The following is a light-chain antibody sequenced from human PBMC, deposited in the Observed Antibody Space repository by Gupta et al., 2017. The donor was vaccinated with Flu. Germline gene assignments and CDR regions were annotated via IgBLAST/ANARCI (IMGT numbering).Light chain of an antibody. Sequence: PSTLYAGVGVRVTITCRASQSISSWLAWYQQKPGKAPKLLIYEVSSLESGVPSRFSGSASGTELTLTISSLQPDDFATYYCQQYDSYPWTFGQGTKVEI. V-gene: IGKV1-5*03. CDR3: QQYDSYPWT. J-gene: IGKJ1*01. CDR1: QSISSW. CDR2: EVS.